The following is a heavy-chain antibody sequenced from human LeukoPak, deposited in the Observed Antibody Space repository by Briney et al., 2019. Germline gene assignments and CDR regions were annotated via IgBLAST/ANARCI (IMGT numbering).Heavy chain of an antibody. J-gene: IGHJ4*02. CDR1: GGSISSGGYY. CDR3: ARTMYTGAWCD. Sequence: SQTLSLTCAVSGGSISSGGYYWSWIRQPPGKGLEWIGEINESGSTNYNPPLKSRVTISVDTSKNQFSLKLSSVTAADTAVYYCARTMYTGAWCDWGPGTLVTVSS. D-gene: IGHD6-19*01. CDR2: INESGST. V-gene: IGHV4-31*11.